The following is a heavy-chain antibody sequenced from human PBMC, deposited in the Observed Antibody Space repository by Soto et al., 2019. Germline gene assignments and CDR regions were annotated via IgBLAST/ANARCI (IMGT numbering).Heavy chain of an antibody. J-gene: IGHJ4*02. CDR3: AKSYRYGGYDHFDY. CDR2: VSGRGDTT. Sequence: PGGALRLSCAASGFTFNNYAMSWVRQAPGKGLEWVSAVSGRGDTTYYTASVKGRFTISRDNSKNTLYLQINSLRAEDTAMYYCAKSYRYGGYDHFDYWGQGTLVTVSS. D-gene: IGHD5-12*01. V-gene: IGHV3-23*01. CDR1: GFTFNNYA.